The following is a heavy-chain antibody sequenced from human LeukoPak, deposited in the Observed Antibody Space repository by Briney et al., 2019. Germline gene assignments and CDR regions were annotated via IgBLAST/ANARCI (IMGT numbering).Heavy chain of an antibody. V-gene: IGHV4-39*01. D-gene: IGHD6-13*01. CDR2: IFYSGST. CDR1: GDSIGNSNYY. Sequence: PSETLSLTCTVSGDSIGNSNYYWAWVRQPPGKGLEWLGSIFYSGSTYYNPSLKSRVTISVDTSKNQFSLNLHSVTAADTATYYCARRGITYSSSFFAYWDQGTLVTVSS. CDR3: ARRGITYSSSFFAY. J-gene: IGHJ4*02.